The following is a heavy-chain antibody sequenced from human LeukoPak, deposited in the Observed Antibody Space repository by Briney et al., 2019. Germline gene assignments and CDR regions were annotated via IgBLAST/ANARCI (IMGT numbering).Heavy chain of an antibody. CDR1: GGSLDVYS. V-gene: IGHV4-34*01. CDR2: INHSGSN. D-gene: IGHD5-12*01. CDR3: ARGGRGYRFDH. Sequence: SETLSLTCTISGGSLDVYSWCWIRQTPDKGLEWIAEINHSGSNNYNPSLASRVTISEDMSKNQLSLKLTPVTAADTAVYYCARGGRGYRFDHWGQGTLVTVSS. J-gene: IGHJ4*02.